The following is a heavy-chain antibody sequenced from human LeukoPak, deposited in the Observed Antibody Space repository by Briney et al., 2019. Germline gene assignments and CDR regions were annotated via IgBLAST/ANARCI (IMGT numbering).Heavy chain of an antibody. J-gene: IGHJ4*02. CDR3: AKSTSGSYGGAYYFDY. V-gene: IGHV3-23*01. D-gene: IGHD1-26*01. CDR1: GFTFSSYA. Sequence: GGSLRLSCAASGFTFSSYAMRWVRQAPGKGLEWVSAISGSGGSTYYADSVKGRFTISRDNSKNTLYLQMNSLRAEDTAVYYCAKSTSGSYGGAYYFDYWGQGTLVTVSS. CDR2: ISGSGGST.